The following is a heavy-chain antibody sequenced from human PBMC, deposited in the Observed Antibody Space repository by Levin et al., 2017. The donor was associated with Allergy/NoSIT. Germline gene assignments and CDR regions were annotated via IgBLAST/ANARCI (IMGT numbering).Heavy chain of an antibody. J-gene: IGHJ6*02. CDR1: GFSLSTSGVG. CDR3: GRDYYYYGMDV. V-gene: IGHV2-5*02. Sequence: SGPTLVNPTQTLTLTCTFSGFSLSTSGVGVGWIRQPPGKALECLALIYWDDDKRYSPSLKSRLTITKDTSKNQVVLTMTDMDPVDTATYYCGRDYYYYGMDVWGRGTTVTVSS. CDR2: IYWDDDK.